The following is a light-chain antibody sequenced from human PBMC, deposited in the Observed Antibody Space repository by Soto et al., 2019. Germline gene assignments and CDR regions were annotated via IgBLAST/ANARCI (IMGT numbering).Light chain of an antibody. Sequence: QSDLTQPASVSGSPGQSITISCTGTRSDVGSYNLVSWYQQHPGKAPKLMIYEGSKRPSGVSNRFSGSKSGNTASLTISGLQAEDEADYYCCSYAGSVVFGGGTKVTVL. CDR2: EGS. CDR3: CSYAGSVV. V-gene: IGLV2-23*01. CDR1: RSDVGSYNL. J-gene: IGLJ2*01.